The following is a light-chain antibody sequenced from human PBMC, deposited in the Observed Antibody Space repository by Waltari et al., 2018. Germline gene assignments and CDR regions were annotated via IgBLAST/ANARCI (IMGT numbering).Light chain of an antibody. Sequence: QSVLTQPPSASGTPGQRVTISCSGSSSNIGSNPVNWYQHLPGTAPKLRIYSNNQRPSGVPDRFSASKSGTSASLAISGLQSEDEADYYCAAWDDSLHGYVFGTGTNVTVL. CDR2: SNN. V-gene: IGLV1-44*01. J-gene: IGLJ1*01. CDR3: AAWDDSLHGYV. CDR1: SSNIGSNP.